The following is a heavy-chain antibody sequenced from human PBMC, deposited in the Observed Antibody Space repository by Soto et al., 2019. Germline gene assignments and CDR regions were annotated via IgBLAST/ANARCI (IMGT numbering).Heavy chain of an antibody. CDR1: GYTFTSYD. Sequence: QVHLVQSGAEVRKPGASVKVSCKASGYTFTSYDINWVRQATGQGLEWMGWMNPNSGNTAYAQKFQGRVTMTRNTSISTAHMELSSLRSEDPAVSYWASERTRGFDPWGQGTLVTVSS. CDR2: MNPNSGNT. CDR3: ASERTRGFDP. J-gene: IGHJ5*02. V-gene: IGHV1-8*01.